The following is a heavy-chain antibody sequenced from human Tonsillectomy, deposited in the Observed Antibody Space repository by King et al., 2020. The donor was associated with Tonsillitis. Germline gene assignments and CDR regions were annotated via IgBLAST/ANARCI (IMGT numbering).Heavy chain of an antibody. CDR1: GFTFSNAW. V-gene: IGHV3-15*01. Sequence: VQLVESGGGLVKPGGSLRLSCAASGFTFSNAWMSWVRQAPGKGLEWVGRIKSKTDGGTTDYAAPVKGRFTISRDDSKNTLYLQMNSLKTEDTAVYYCTTDPSPVIDDYVWVSYLNKLLAYWGQGTLVTVSS. D-gene: IGHD3-16*01. CDR2: IKSKTDGGTT. CDR3: TTDPSPVIDDYVWVSYLNKLLAY. J-gene: IGHJ4*02.